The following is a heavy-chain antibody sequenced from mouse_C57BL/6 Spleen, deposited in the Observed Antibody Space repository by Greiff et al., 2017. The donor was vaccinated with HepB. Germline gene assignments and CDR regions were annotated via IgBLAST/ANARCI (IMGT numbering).Heavy chain of an antibody. D-gene: IGHD1-1*01. J-gene: IGHJ1*03. CDR3: ATDYYGSSWRYFDV. CDR1: GYTFTSYW. V-gene: IGHV1-55*01. CDR2: IYPGSGST. Sequence: QVQLQQPGAELVKPGASVKMSCKASGYTFTSYWITWVKQRPGQGLEWIGDIYPGSGSTNYNEKFKSKATLTVDTSSSTAYMQLSSLTSEDSAVYYCATDYYGSSWRYFDVWGTGTTVTVPS.